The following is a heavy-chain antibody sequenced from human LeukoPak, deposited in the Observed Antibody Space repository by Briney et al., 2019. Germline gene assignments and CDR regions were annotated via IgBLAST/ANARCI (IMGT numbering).Heavy chain of an antibody. CDR2: MNPTGGKT. CDR1: GYTFTSYTSYD. J-gene: IGHJ3*01. D-gene: IGHD3-22*01. CDR3: ARGFYDSSGYSHDAFDV. V-gene: IGHV1-8*01. Sequence: ASVKVSCKASGYTFTSYTSYDINWVRQASGQGLEWMGWMNPTGGKTGYAQMFQGRVTMTRDTSLNTVYMELSGLTSEDTAVYYCARGFYDSSGYSHDAFDVWGQGSMVTVSS.